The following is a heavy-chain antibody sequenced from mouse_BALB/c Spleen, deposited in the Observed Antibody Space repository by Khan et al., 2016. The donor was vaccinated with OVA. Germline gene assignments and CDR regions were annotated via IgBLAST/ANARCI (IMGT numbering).Heavy chain of an antibody. CDR2: ISSVAYSI. J-gene: IGHJ3*01. Sequence: EVELVESGGGLVQPGGSRKLSCAASGFTFIDYGMAWVRQTPGKGPEWIAFISSVAYSIYYADTVTGRFTISRENAKNNLYLEMSSLSSDDTAMYYCARGGFAYWGQGTLVTVSA. CDR3: ARGGFAY. CDR1: GFTFIDYG. V-gene: IGHV5-15*02.